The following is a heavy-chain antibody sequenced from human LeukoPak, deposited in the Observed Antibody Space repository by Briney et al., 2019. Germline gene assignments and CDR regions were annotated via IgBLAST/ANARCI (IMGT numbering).Heavy chain of an antibody. Sequence: SETLSLTCTVSGGSISSYYWSWIRQPPGKGLEWIGEINHSGSTNYNPSLKSRVTISVDTSKNQFSLKLSSVTAADTAVYYRARNLSPIQLWYPAGDPWGQGTLVTVSS. V-gene: IGHV4-34*01. CDR1: GGSISSYY. CDR3: ARNLSPIQLWYPAGDP. J-gene: IGHJ5*02. CDR2: INHSGST. D-gene: IGHD5-18*01.